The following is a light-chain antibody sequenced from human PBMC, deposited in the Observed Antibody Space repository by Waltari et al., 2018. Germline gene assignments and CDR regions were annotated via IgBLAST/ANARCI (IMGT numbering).Light chain of an antibody. CDR1: QTVITY. J-gene: IGKJ1*01. CDR2: DAS. Sequence: EIVMTQSPATLSVSPGERATLSCRASQTVITYLAWYQQKPGQAPRLLISDASNRVPGIPARLSGSGSGTDFTLTISSLEPEDFAVYYCQQRYYWPPWTFGQGTKVELK. V-gene: IGKV3-11*01. CDR3: QQRYYWPPWT.